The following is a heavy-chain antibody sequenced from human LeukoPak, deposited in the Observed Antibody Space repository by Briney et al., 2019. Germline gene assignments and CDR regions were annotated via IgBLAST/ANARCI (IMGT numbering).Heavy chain of an antibody. Sequence: GGSLRLSCAASGLTFSNAWMSWVRQAPGKELEWVGRILSKIGGETTEYAASVKGRFTISRDDSKNTLYLQMNSLKTEDTAVYYCTTDAPYYYGSGSYYAFDIWGQGTMVTVSS. D-gene: IGHD3-10*01. J-gene: IGHJ3*02. CDR1: GLTFSNAW. CDR2: ILSKIGGETT. CDR3: TTDAPYYYGSGSYYAFDI. V-gene: IGHV3-15*01.